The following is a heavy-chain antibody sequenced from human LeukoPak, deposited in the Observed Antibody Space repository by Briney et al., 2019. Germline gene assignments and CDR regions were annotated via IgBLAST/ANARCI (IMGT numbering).Heavy chain of an antibody. CDR1: GYTFTSYA. Sequence: WASVKVSCKASGYTFTSYAMNWVRQAPGQGLEWMGWINTNTGNPTYAQGFTGRFVFSLDTSVSTAYLQISSLKAEDTAVYYCARDRIAVAGTAFDIWGQGTMVTVSS. V-gene: IGHV7-4-1*02. J-gene: IGHJ3*02. CDR3: ARDRIAVAGTAFDI. D-gene: IGHD6-19*01. CDR2: INTNTGNP.